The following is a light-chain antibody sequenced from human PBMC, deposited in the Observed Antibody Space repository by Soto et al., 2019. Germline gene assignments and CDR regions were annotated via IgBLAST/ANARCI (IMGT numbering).Light chain of an antibody. Sequence: QTVVTQEPSLTVSPGGTVTLTCASSTGAVTSGHYTNWLQQKPGQAPRALIYSTDTKHSWTPARFSGSLLGGKAALTLSGAEPEDDADYYCLLYYGGAVIFGGGTKLTVL. J-gene: IGLJ2*01. CDR3: LLYYGGAVI. CDR1: TGAVTSGHY. V-gene: IGLV7-43*01. CDR2: STD.